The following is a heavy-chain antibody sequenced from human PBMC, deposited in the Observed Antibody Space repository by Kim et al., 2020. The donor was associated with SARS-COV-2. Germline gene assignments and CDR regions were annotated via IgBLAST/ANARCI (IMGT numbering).Heavy chain of an antibody. CDR1: GFTFSDYY. CDR3: ARDHYYDSSGYRNPNFDY. J-gene: IGHJ4*02. D-gene: IGHD3-22*01. Sequence: GGSLRLSCAASGFTFSDYYMSWIRQAPGKGLEWVSYISSSSSYTNYADSVKGRFTISRDNAKNSLYLQMNSLRAEDTAVYYCARDHYYDSSGYRNPNFDYWGQGTLVTVSS. V-gene: IGHV3-11*06. CDR2: ISSSSSYT.